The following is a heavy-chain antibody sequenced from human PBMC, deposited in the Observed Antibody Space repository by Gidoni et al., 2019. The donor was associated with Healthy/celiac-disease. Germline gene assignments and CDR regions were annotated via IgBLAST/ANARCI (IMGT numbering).Heavy chain of an antibody. V-gene: IGHV3-21*01. D-gene: IGHD3-22*01. J-gene: IGHJ4*02. Sequence: EVQLVESGGGLVKPGGSLRLSCAASGLTFSSYSMNWVRQAPGKGLEWVSSISSSSSYIYYADSVKGRFTISRDNAKNSLYLQMNSLRAEDTAVYYCARVEASGYHVDYWGQGTLVTVSS. CDR2: ISSSSSYI. CDR3: ARVEASGYHVDY. CDR1: GLTFSSYS.